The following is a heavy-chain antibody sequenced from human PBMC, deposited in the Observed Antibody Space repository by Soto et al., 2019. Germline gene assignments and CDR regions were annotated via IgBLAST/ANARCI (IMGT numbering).Heavy chain of an antibody. V-gene: IGHV5-51*01. CDR1: GYSFTSYW. CDR2: IYPGDSDT. D-gene: IGHD4-17*01. Sequence: GESLKISCKGSGYSFTSYWIGWVRQMPGKGLEWMGIIYPGDSDTRYSPSFQGQVTISADKSISTAYLQWSSLKASDTAMYYCARTPYGDYLSYYYYYMDVWGKGTTVTVSS. J-gene: IGHJ6*03. CDR3: ARTPYGDYLSYYYYYMDV.